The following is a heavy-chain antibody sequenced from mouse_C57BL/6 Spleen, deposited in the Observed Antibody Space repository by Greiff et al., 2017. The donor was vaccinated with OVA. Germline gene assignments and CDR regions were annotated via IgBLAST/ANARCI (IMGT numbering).Heavy chain of an antibody. D-gene: IGHD2-2*01. V-gene: IGHV1-26*01. Sequence: EVKLQQSGPELVKPGASVKISCKASGYTFTDYYMNWVKQSHGKSLEWIGDINPNNGGTSYNQKFKGKATLTVDKSSSTAYMELRSLTSEDSAVYYCARGHGYDYFDYWGQGTTLTVSS. J-gene: IGHJ2*01. CDR2: INPNNGGT. CDR3: ARGHGYDYFDY. CDR1: GYTFTDYY.